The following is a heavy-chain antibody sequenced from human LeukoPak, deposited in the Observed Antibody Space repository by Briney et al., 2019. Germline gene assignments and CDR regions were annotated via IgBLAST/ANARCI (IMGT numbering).Heavy chain of an antibody. CDR3: ARWDDIVVVPAANRTRYYYYGMDV. D-gene: IGHD2-2*01. Sequence: ASVKVSCKASGYTFTSYDIYWVRQATGQGLEWMGWMNPNSGNTGYAQKFRGRVTMTRNTSISTAYMELSSLRSEDTAVYYCARWDDIVVVPAANRTRYYYYGMDVWGQGTTVTVSS. CDR2: MNPNSGNT. CDR1: GYTFTSYD. J-gene: IGHJ6*02. V-gene: IGHV1-8*01.